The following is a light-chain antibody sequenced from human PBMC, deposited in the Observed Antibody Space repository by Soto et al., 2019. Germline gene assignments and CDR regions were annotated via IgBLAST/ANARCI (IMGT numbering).Light chain of an antibody. V-gene: IGLV2-14*01. CDR3: VSYTSRNWL. Sequence: QSALTQPASVSGSPGQSITISCTGTSSDVGGYNYVSWYQKHPGKAPKLMIYDVSNRPSGVSNRFSASKSGNTASLTISGLQAEDEADYYCVSYTSRNWLFGGGTKLTVL. J-gene: IGLJ2*01. CDR1: SSDVGGYNY. CDR2: DVS.